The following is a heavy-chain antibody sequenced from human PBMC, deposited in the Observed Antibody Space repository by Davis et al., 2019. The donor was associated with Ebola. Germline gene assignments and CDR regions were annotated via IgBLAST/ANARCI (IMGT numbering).Heavy chain of an antibody. CDR2: ISAYNGNT. J-gene: IGHJ6*02. Sequence: AASVKVSCKASGYTFTSYGISWVRQAPGQGLEWMGWISAYNGNTNYAQKLQGRVTMTTDTSTSTAYMELRSLRSEDTAVYYCARDQWELRAYYGMDVWGQGTTVTVSS. V-gene: IGHV1-18*01. D-gene: IGHD1-26*01. CDR3: ARDQWELRAYYGMDV. CDR1: GYTFTSYG.